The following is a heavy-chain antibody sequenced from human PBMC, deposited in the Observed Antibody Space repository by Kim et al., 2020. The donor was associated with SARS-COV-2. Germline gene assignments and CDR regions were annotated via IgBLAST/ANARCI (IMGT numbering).Heavy chain of an antibody. V-gene: IGHV1-69*04. CDR3: ARDGAVAGTFYYYGMDV. Sequence: FPGRVTITADKSTSTAYMELSSLRSEDTAVYYCARDGAVAGTFYYYGMDVWGQGTTVTVSS. J-gene: IGHJ6*02. D-gene: IGHD6-19*01.